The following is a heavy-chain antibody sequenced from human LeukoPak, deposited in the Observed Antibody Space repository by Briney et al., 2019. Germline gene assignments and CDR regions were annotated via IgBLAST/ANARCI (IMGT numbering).Heavy chain of an antibody. CDR3: ATDRSYYYGSGRRVFDI. J-gene: IGHJ3*02. V-gene: IGHV1-24*01. CDR2: FDPEDGET. Sequence: ASVKVSCKVSGYTLTELSMHWVRQAPGKGLEWRGGFDPEDGETIYAQKFQGRVTMTEDTSTDTAYMELSSLRSEDTAVYYCATDRSYYYGSGRRVFDIWGQGTMVTVSS. D-gene: IGHD3-10*01. CDR1: GYTLTELS.